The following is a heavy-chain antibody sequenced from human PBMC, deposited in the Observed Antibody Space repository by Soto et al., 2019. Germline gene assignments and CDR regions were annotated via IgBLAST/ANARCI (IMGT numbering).Heavy chain of an antibody. CDR1: AGTFSSYA. D-gene: IGHD2-8*01. V-gene: IGHV1-69*13. Sequence: GDSVKGSCKASAGTFSSYASSWVRQAPGQGLEWMGGIIPIFGTANYAQKFQGRVTITADESTSTAYMELSSLRSEDTAVYYCNGRGYDYYGMDVWGQGTTVTVSS. CDR3: NGRGYDYYGMDV. CDR2: IIPIFGTA. J-gene: IGHJ6*02.